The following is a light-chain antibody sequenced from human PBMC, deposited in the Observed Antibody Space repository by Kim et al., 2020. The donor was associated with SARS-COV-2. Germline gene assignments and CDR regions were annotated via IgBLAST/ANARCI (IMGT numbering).Light chain of an antibody. V-gene: IGKV1D-12*01. CDR2: AAS. CDR1: QGISSR. Sequence: DIQMTQSPSSVSASVGDRVSITCRASQGISSRLAWYQQKPGKAPKLLIYAASTLQSGVPSRFSGSGFGTDFTLTINTLQPEDFATYYCQQANSFPYTFGQGTKLEIK. CDR3: QQANSFPYT. J-gene: IGKJ2*01.